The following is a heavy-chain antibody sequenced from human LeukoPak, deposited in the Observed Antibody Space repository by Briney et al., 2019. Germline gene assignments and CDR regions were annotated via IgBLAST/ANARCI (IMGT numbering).Heavy chain of an antibody. D-gene: IGHD6-19*01. CDR2: VYYSGST. Sequence: PETLSFTRTVSGGSISSYYWSWIWQPPGKGLEWIGYVYYSGSTSSNPSLKSRVIISVDTSKNNFSLKLSSVTAADTAVYYCARLARPSSGWSMFDYWGQGILVTVSS. V-gene: IGHV4-59*08. CDR3: ARLARPSSGWSMFDY. J-gene: IGHJ4*02. CDR1: GGSISSYY.